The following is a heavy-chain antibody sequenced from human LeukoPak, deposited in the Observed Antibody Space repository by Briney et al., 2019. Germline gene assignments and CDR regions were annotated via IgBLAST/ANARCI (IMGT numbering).Heavy chain of an antibody. V-gene: IGHV4-61*02. D-gene: IGHD3-22*01. CDR3: ARGPYSYDSSGAFDI. CDR2: ISSSGST. CDR1: GDSISSGSYY. Sequence: SQTLSLTCTVSGDSISSGSYYWSWIRQPAGKGLEWIGRISSSGSTNYNPSLKSRVTISVDTSKNQFSLKLSFVTAADTAVYFCARGPYSYDSSGAFDIWGQGTMVTVSS. J-gene: IGHJ3*02.